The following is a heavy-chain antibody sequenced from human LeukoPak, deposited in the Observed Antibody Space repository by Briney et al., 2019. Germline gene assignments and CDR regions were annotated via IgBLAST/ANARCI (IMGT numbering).Heavy chain of an antibody. D-gene: IGHD3-22*01. CDR1: GFTFSSYG. V-gene: IGHV3-30*02. Sequence: GGSLRLSCAASGFTFSSYGMNWVRQAPGKGLEWVAFILYDGSNKYYADSVKGRFTISRDNSKNTLYLQMNSLRAEDTAVYYCAKDIEYYYDSRQFDPWGQGTLDTVSS. CDR3: AKDIEYYYDSRQFDP. J-gene: IGHJ5*02. CDR2: ILYDGSNK.